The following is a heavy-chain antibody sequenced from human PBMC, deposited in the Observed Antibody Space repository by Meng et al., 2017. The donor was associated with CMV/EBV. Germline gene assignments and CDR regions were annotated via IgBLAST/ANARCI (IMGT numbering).Heavy chain of an antibody. Sequence: ASGFTFSDYYMTWIRQAPGKGLEWVSYISSSGGTIYYADSVKGRFTISRDNAKNSLYLQMSSLRAEDTAMYYCARDLLYGEGWVDPWGQGTLVTVSS. CDR2: ISSSGGTI. D-gene: IGHD4-17*01. J-gene: IGHJ5*02. CDR1: GFTFSDYY. CDR3: ARDLLYGEGWVDP. V-gene: IGHV3-11*01.